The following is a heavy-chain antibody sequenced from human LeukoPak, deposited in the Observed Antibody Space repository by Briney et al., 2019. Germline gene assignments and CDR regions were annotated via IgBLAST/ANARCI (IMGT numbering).Heavy chain of an antibody. CDR3: ARDPRWLTPDCTSTSCYENYFDP. CDR2: IYHSGSA. CDR1: GYSISSGYQ. Sequence: SETLSLTCGVSGYSISSGYQWAWIRQSPGKGLEWIDSIYHSGSAHYNPSLKSRVTISVETSKNQFSLNMYSVTTADTAVYYCARDPRWLTPDCTSTSCYENYFDPWGQGTLVTVSS. D-gene: IGHD2-2*01. V-gene: IGHV4-38-2*02. J-gene: IGHJ5*02.